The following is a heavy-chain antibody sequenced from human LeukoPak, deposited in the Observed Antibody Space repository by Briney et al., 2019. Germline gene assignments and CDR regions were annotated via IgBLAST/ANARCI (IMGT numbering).Heavy chain of an antibody. CDR1: GFTFDDYA. CDR3: AKDIATVKLYYFDY. Sequence: GGSLRLSCAASGFTFDDYAMHWVRQAPGKGLEWVSGISWNSGSIGYADSVKGRFTISRDNAKNSLYLQMNSLRAEDAALYYCAKDIATVKLYYFDYWGQGTLVTVSS. J-gene: IGHJ4*02. CDR2: ISWNSGSI. D-gene: IGHD4-11*01. V-gene: IGHV3-9*01.